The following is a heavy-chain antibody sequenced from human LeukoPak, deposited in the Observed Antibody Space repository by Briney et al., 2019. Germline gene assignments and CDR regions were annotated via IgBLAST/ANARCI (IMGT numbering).Heavy chain of an antibody. D-gene: IGHD3-22*01. V-gene: IGHV7-4-1*02. Sequence: ASVKVSCKASGYTFTSYAMSWVRQAPGQGLEWMGWIDTNTGNPTYAQGFTGRLGFSLDTSVSTAYLQISSLKAEDTAVYYCARKPYDSRGYYLHEYWGQGTLVTVSS. CDR2: IDTNTGNP. J-gene: IGHJ4*02. CDR3: ARKPYDSRGYYLHEY. CDR1: GYTFTSYA.